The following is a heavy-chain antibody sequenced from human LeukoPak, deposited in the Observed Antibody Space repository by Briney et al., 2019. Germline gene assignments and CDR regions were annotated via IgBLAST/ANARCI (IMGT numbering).Heavy chain of an antibody. Sequence: SETLSLTCTVSGGSISSSSYYWGWIRQPPGKGLEWIGSIYYSGSTYYNPALKSRVTISVDTSKNQFSLKLSSVTAADTAVYYCARDHKRQYYYDSSGYFDIWGQGTMVTVSS. CDR1: GGSISSSSYY. J-gene: IGHJ3*02. CDR2: IYYSGST. CDR3: ARDHKRQYYYDSSGYFDI. V-gene: IGHV4-39*07. D-gene: IGHD3-22*01.